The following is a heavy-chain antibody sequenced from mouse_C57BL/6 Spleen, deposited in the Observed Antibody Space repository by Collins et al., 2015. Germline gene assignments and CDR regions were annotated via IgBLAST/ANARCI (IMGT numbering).Heavy chain of an antibody. CDR2: IYPGDGDT. D-gene: IGHD2-1*01. CDR3: ARGGGARNSWFAY. CDR1: GHAFSNFW. V-gene: IGHV1-80*01. Sequence: QVHLQQSGAELVTPGASVKISCKASGHAFSNFWMNWVKQRPGKGLEWIGQIYPGDGDTNYNGKFKGKATLTADISSSTAYIQFSSLTSEDSAVYFCARGGGARNSWFAYWGQGTLVTVSA. J-gene: IGHJ3*01.